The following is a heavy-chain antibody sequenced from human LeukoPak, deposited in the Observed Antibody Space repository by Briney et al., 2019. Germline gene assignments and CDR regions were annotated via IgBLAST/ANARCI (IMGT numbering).Heavy chain of an antibody. J-gene: IGHJ5*02. V-gene: IGHV4-31*03. CDR2: IYYSGST. CDR1: GGSISSGGYY. D-gene: IGHD3-10*01. Sequence: TLSLTCTVSGGSISSGGYYWSWIRQHPGKGLEWIGYIYYSGSTYYNPSLKSRVTISVDTSKNQFSLKLSSVTAADTAVHYCARENRGVRFDPWGQGTLVTVSS. CDR3: ARENRGVRFDP.